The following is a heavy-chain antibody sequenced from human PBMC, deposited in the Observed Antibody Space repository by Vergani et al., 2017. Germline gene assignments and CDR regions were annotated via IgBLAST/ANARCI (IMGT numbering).Heavy chain of an antibody. CDR2: IYTSGST. CDR1: GGSISSYY. D-gene: IGHD3-3*01. Sequence: QVQLQESGPGLVKPSETLSLTCTVSGGSISSYYWSWIRQPAGKGLEWIGRIYTSGSTNYNPSLKSRVTMSVDTSKNQFSLKLSSVTAADTAVYYCARGSSIFGVVITSLGAFDIWGQGTMVTVSS. CDR3: ARGSSIFGVVITSLGAFDI. V-gene: IGHV4-4*07. J-gene: IGHJ3*02.